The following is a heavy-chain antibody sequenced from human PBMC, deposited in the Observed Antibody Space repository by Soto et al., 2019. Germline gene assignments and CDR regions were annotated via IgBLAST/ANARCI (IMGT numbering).Heavy chain of an antibody. J-gene: IGHJ6*03. CDR1: GGSISSYY. CDR2: IYYSGST. CDR3: ARGDSDYYYYYMDV. Sequence: QVQLQESGPGLVKPSETLSLTCTVSGGSISSYYWSWIRQPPGKGLEWIGYIYYSGSTNYNPSLKSRVTISVDTSKNQFSLKLSSVTAADMAVYYCARGDSDYYYYYMDVWGKGTTVTVSS. V-gene: IGHV4-59*01.